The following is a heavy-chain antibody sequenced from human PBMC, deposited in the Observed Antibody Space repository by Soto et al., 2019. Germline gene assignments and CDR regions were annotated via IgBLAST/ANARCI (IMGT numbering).Heavy chain of an antibody. V-gene: IGHV4-59*08. J-gene: IGHJ5*02. CDR3: ARAKAPLYSSSWYWFDP. Sequence: SETLSLTCTVSGGFISSYYWSWIRQPPGKGLEWIGYIYYSGSTNYNPSLKSRVTISVDTSKNQFSLKLSSVTAADTAVYYCARAKAPLYSSSWYWFDPWGQGTLVTVS. CDR1: GGFISSYY. CDR2: IYYSGST. D-gene: IGHD6-13*01.